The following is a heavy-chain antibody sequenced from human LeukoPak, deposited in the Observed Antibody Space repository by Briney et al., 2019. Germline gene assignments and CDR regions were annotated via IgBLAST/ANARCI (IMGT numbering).Heavy chain of an antibody. V-gene: IGHV4-39*01. CDR2: IYYSGSI. Sequence: SETLSLTCTVSGGSISSTSYYWVWIRQPPGKGLEWIGSIYYSGSIYYNPSLKSRVTISVDTSKNQVSLKLTSVTAADTAVYYCARRGIYGDYLGTFDYWGQGTLVTVSS. D-gene: IGHD4-17*01. CDR3: ARRGIYGDYLGTFDY. J-gene: IGHJ4*02. CDR1: GGSISSTSYY.